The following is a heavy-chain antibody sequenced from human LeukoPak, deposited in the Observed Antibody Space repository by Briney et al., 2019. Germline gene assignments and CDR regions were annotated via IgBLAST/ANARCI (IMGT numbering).Heavy chain of an antibody. V-gene: IGHV3-66*01. CDR2: IYSGGST. J-gene: IGHJ6*02. CDR1: GFTVSSNY. D-gene: IGHD3/OR15-3a*01. CDR3: ARDFGGTGDYYYGMDV. Sequence: GGSLRLSCAASGFTVSSNYMSWVRQAPGKGLEWVSVIYSGGSTYYADSVKGRFTISRDNSKNTLYLQMNSLRAEDTAVYYCARDFGGTGDYYYGMDVWGQGTTVTVSS.